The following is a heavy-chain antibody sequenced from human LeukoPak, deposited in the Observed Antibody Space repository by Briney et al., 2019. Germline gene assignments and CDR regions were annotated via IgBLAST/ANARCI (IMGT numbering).Heavy chain of an antibody. CDR3: ARVRNWNYYDY. J-gene: IGHJ4*02. D-gene: IGHD1-20*01. V-gene: IGHV3-48*01. CDR1: GFTFSSYG. CDR2: THYTT. Sequence: PGGSLRLSCAASGFTFSSYGMSWVRQAPGKGLEWVGRTHYTTEYAASVKGRFTISRDDSKNSLYLQMNSLKTEDTAVYYCARVRNWNYYDYWGQGTLVTVSS.